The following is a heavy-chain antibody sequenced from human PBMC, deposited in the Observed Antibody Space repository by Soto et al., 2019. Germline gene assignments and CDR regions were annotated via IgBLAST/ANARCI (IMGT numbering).Heavy chain of an antibody. V-gene: IGHV3-23*01. CDR1: GFTFSSYA. J-gene: IGHJ4*02. D-gene: IGHD5-12*01. CDR3: ARVQSGYDFAY. Sequence: GGSPRLSCAASGFTFSSYAMSWVRQAPGKGLEWVSAISGSGGSTYYADSVKGRFTTSRDNAKNSLYLQMNSLRAEDTAVYYCARVQSGYDFAYWGQGTLVTVSS. CDR2: ISGSGGST.